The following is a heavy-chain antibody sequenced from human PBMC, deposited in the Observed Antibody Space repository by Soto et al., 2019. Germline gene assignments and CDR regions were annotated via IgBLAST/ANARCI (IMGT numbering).Heavy chain of an antibody. J-gene: IGHJ4*02. CDR1: GFTFSNYG. Sequence: QVQLVESGGGVVQPGRSLRLSCAASGFTFSNYGMHWVRQAPGKGLEWVAIISYDGSSKFYADSVKGRFTISRDNSKNTLYRQMNSLRVEDTAVYYCVKVSNYDILSAPDYWGQGTLVTVSS. V-gene: IGHV3-30*18. D-gene: IGHD3-9*01. CDR3: VKVSNYDILSAPDY. CDR2: ISYDGSSK.